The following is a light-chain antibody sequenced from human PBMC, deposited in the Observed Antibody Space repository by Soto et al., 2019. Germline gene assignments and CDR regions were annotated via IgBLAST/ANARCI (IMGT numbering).Light chain of an antibody. V-gene: IGKV3-11*01. CDR2: NGS. CDR1: QSVSSY. J-gene: IGKJ2*01. CDR3: QQRSNWPRYT. Sequence: EIGLTQSPATLSLSPGERATLSCRASQSVSSYLAWYQQKPGQAPRLLSYNGSNRATGIPARFSGSGSGTDFTLTISSLEPEDFAVYSCQQRSNWPRYTFGQGTKMEIK.